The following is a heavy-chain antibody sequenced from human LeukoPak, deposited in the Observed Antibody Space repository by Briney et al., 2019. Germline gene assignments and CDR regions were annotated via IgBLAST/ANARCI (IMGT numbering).Heavy chain of an antibody. D-gene: IGHD6-19*01. Sequence: SETLSLTCTVSGDSVSSGSSYWSWIRQPPGEGLQWLGYIYHSGSTNYNPSLKSRVTISVDTSENQFSLKLSSVTTADTAVYYCARGSAWYFVYWGQGTLVTVSS. CDR3: ARGSAWYFVY. V-gene: IGHV4-61*01. CDR2: IYHSGST. CDR1: GDSVSSGSSY. J-gene: IGHJ4*02.